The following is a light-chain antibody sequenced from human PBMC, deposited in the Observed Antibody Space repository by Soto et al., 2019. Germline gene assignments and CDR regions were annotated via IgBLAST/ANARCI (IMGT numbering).Light chain of an antibody. V-gene: IGLV2-23*01. CDR3: CSYAGSSTGV. CDR1: SSDVGSYNL. CDR2: EGS. Sequence: QSVLTQPASVSGSPGQSITISCTGTSSDVGSYNLVAWYQQHPGKAPKLMIYEGSKRPSGVSNRFSGSKSGNTASLTISGLQADDEADYYCCSYAGSSTGVFGGGTKLTVL. J-gene: IGLJ3*02.